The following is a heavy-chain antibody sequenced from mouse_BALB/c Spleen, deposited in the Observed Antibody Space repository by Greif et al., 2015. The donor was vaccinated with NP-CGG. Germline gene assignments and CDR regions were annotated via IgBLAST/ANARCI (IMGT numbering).Heavy chain of an antibody. CDR2: IHPNSGNT. CDR1: GYTFTSSW. CDR3: ARGFYYFDH. J-gene: IGHJ2*01. V-gene: IGHV1S130*01. Sequence: QVQLQQSGSVLVRPGASVKLSCKASGYTFTSSWMHWAKQRPGQGPEWIGEIHPNSGNTNYNEKFKGKATLTVDTSSSTAYVDLSSLTSEDSAVYYCARGFYYFDHWGQGTTLTVSS.